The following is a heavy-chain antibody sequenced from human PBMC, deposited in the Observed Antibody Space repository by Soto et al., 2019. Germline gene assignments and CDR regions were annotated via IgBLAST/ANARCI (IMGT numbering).Heavy chain of an antibody. V-gene: IGHV3-15*01. J-gene: IGHJ6*02. Sequence: PGGSLRLSCAASGFTFSNAWMSWVRQAPGKGLEWVGRIKSKTDGGTRDYAAPVKGRFTISTDDSKTTLYLQISSLQTGDTAVYYCTTALEPRFLGNGMDVWGQGTTVTVSS. CDR1: GFTFSNAW. CDR2: IKSKTDGGTR. D-gene: IGHD3-3*01. CDR3: TTALEPRFLGNGMDV.